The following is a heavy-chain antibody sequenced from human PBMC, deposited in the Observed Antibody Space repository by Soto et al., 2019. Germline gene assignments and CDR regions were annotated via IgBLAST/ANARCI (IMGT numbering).Heavy chain of an antibody. D-gene: IGHD3-9*01. CDR1: GFTFSSYG. CDR2: ISYDGSNK. J-gene: IGHJ4*02. CDR3: AKDGGLRYFDPYFDY. V-gene: IGHV3-30*18. Sequence: GGSLRLSCAASGFTFSSYGMHWVRQAPGKGLEWVAVISYDGSNKYYADSVKGRFTISRDNSKNTLYLQMNSLRAEDTAVYYCAKDGGLRYFDPYFDYWGQGTLVTVSS.